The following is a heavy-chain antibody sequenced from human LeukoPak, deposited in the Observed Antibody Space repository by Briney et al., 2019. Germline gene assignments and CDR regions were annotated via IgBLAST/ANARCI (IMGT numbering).Heavy chain of an antibody. Sequence: SETLSLTCAVSGGSISSSYWSWIRQPPGKGLEWIGYIYYTGNTNYNPPLKSRVTISIDTSKNQFSLNVNSVTAADTAVYYCARHTYARPFDSWGQGTLVTVSS. V-gene: IGHV4-59*08. CDR2: IYYTGNT. J-gene: IGHJ4*02. D-gene: IGHD6-6*01. CDR1: GGSISSSY. CDR3: ARHTYARPFDS.